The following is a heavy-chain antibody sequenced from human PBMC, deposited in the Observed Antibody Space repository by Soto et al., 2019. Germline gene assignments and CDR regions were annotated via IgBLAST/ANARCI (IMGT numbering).Heavy chain of an antibody. J-gene: IGHJ4*02. V-gene: IGHV3-23*01. CDR1: GFTFSTYA. CDR3: AKDSVLTITMIVVVTRKTLGFFDY. D-gene: IGHD3-22*01. Sequence: GGSLRLSCAASGFTFSTYAMAWVRQAPGKGLEWVSGVSASGLNTDYADPVKGRFTISRDNSKNTLYLQMNSLRAEDTAVYYCAKDSVLTITMIVVVTRKTLGFFDYWGQGTLVTVSP. CDR2: VSASGLNT.